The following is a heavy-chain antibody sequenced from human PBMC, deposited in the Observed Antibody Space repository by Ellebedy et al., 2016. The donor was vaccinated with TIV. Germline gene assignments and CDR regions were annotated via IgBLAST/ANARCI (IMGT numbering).Heavy chain of an antibody. CDR3: ARDRDSSSWFLDAFDI. J-gene: IGHJ3*02. V-gene: IGHV3-11*01. D-gene: IGHD6-13*01. CDR1: GFTFSDYY. CDR2: MSSSGSTI. Sequence: GGSLRLXXAASGFTFSDYYMSWIRQAPGKGLEWVSYMSSSGSTIYYADSVKGRFTISRDNAKKSLYLQMNSLRAEDTAVYYCARDRDSSSWFLDAFDIWGQGTTVTVSS.